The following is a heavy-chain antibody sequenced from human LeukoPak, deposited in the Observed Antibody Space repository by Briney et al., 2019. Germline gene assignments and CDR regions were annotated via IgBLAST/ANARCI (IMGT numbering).Heavy chain of an antibody. V-gene: IGHV3-66*01. J-gene: IGHJ4*02. Sequence: PGGSLRLSCAASGFTVSSNYMSWVRQAPGKGLEWVSVIYSGGSTYYADSVKDRFTISRDNSKNTLYLQMNSLRAEDTAVYYCASSDILTGYSPYYFDYWGQGTLVTVSS. CDR2: IYSGGST. CDR1: GFTVSSNY. D-gene: IGHD3-9*01. CDR3: ASSDILTGYSPYYFDY.